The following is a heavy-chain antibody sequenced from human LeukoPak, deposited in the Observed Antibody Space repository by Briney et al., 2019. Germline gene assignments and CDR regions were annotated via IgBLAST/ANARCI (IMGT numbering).Heavy chain of an antibody. D-gene: IGHD3-22*01. CDR3: VRSSGFPDY. V-gene: IGHV3-74*01. J-gene: IGHJ4*02. CDR2: ITSDGSST. Sequence: GGSLSLSCAASGFTLGNYWMHWVRQAPGKGLVWVSRITSDGSSTNYADSVKGRFTISRDNAKNTLYLQMNSLRAEDTAVYYCVRSSGFPDYWGQGTLVTVSS. CDR1: GFTLGNYW.